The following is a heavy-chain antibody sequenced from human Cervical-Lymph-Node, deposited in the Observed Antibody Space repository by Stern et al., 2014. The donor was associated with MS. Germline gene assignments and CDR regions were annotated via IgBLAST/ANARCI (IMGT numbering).Heavy chain of an antibody. J-gene: IGHJ6*02. CDR3: ARELSGVGAKGRYYYGMDV. D-gene: IGHD1-26*01. CDR1: GFTFRNYD. V-gene: IGHV3-13*01. Sequence: EVQLVQSGGGLVQPGGSLRLSCAASGFTFRNYDMHWVRQVTGKGLEWVSGVTTTGDTFYLGSVKGRFTISRENAKNSLYLQMTSLTAGDTAVYYCARELSGVGAKGRYYYGMDVWGQGTTVTVSS. CDR2: VTTTGDT.